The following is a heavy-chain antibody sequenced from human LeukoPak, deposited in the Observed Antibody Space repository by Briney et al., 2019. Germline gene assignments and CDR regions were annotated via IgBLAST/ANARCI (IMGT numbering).Heavy chain of an antibody. D-gene: IGHD3-10*01. CDR3: AKDGPNYGSGSSDY. CDR1: GLSLSRYA. Sequence: VGSLRLSRAPSGLSLSRYAMSWVRQAPGAGREWVSASSGRGGTTYYADSVQGRFTISRDNSKSTLYLQMNSRRAEDTAIYCCAKDGPNYGSGSSDYWGRGTLVTVSS. CDR2: SSGRGGTT. J-gene: IGHJ4*02. V-gene: IGHV3-23*01.